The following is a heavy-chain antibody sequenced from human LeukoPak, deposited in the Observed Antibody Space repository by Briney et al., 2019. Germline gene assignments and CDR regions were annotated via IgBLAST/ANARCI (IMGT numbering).Heavy chain of an antibody. Sequence: GASVKVSCKASGYTFTGYYMHWVRQAPGQGLEWMGWINPNSGGTNYAQKFQGRVTMTRDTSISTAYMELSRLRSDDTAVYYCARPRYYYGSGSYLDYWGQGTLVTVSS. V-gene: IGHV1-2*02. CDR3: ARPRYYYGSGSYLDY. D-gene: IGHD3-10*01. CDR1: GYTFTGYY. CDR2: INPNSGGT. J-gene: IGHJ4*02.